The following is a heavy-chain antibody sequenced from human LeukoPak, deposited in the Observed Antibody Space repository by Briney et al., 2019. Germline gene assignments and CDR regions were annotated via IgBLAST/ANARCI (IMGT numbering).Heavy chain of an antibody. V-gene: IGHV3-23*01. J-gene: IGHJ1*01. Sequence: AGGSLRLSCAASGFTFSSYAMSWVRQAPGKGLEWVSAISGSGGSTYYADSVKGRFTISRDNSKNTLYLQMNSLRAEDTAVYYCAKPSSQYSSSWYTEYFQGWGHGTLVTVSS. CDR2: ISGSGGST. D-gene: IGHD6-13*01. CDR3: AKPSSQYSSSWYTEYFQG. CDR1: GFTFSSYA.